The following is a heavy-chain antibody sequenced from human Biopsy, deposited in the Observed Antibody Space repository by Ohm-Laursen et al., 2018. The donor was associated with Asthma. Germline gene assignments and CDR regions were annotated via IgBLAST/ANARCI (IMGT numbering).Heavy chain of an antibody. CDR2: MYHSGSP. CDR1: GGSITSSSYY. Sequence: GTLSLTCTVSGGSITSSSYYWGWIRQPPGKGMEWIGSMYHSGSPYYHPSLKSRATISVDTSKNQLSLKMSSVTAADTAVYYCARHDHRWDTYVDFWGQGTLVTVSS. J-gene: IGHJ4*02. V-gene: IGHV4-39*01. CDR3: ARHDHRWDTYVDF. D-gene: IGHD5-18*01.